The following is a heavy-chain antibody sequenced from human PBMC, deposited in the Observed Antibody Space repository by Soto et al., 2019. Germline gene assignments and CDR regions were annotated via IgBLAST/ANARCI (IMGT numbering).Heavy chain of an antibody. Sequence: SETLSLTCAVSGGSISNYYWSWIRQPPGKGLEWIGYIYYSGSTNYNPSLKSRVTISVDTSKNQFSLKLSSVTAADTAVYYCARGEVLRYFDWWGQGTLVTVSS. D-gene: IGHD3-9*01. CDR2: IYYSGST. J-gene: IGHJ4*02. CDR1: GGSISNYY. V-gene: IGHV4-59*01. CDR3: ARGEVLRYFDW.